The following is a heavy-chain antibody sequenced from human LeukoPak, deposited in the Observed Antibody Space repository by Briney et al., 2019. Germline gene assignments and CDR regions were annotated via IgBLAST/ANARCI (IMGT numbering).Heavy chain of an antibody. V-gene: IGHV3-48*03. CDR2: ISSSGSTI. CDR1: GFTFSSYE. D-gene: IGHD6-13*01. CDR3: AGSIAAAGTKYFQH. Sequence: PGGSLRLSCAASGFTFSSYEMNWVRQAPGMGLEWVSYISSSGSTIYYADSVKGRFTISRDNAKNSLYLQMNSLRAEDTAVYYCAGSIAAAGTKYFQHWGQGTLVTVSS. J-gene: IGHJ1*01.